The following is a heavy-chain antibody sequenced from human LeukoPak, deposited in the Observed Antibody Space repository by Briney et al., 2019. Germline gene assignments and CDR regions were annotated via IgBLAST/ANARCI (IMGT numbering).Heavy chain of an antibody. Sequence: GGSLRLSCAASGFSVRSNYMSWVRQAPGKGLEWVSVLYNDGSTYYADSVKGRFTISRDNSKNTLYLQMNSLRAEDTAVYYCARVRCGGDCYSEFQVEDYYYYGMDVWGQGTTVTVSS. V-gene: IGHV3-66*01. CDR1: GFSVRSNY. D-gene: IGHD2-21*02. CDR3: ARVRCGGDCYSEFQVEDYYYYGMDV. CDR2: LYNDGST. J-gene: IGHJ6*02.